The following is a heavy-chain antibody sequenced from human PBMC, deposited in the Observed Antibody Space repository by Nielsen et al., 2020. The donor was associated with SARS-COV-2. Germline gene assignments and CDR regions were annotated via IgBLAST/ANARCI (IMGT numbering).Heavy chain of an antibody. D-gene: IGHD3-16*01. CDR1: GFTFRTYS. V-gene: IGHV3-48*01. CDR3: ARAPTWYGMDV. J-gene: IGHJ6*02. CDR2: ISSSSSTI. Sequence: GGSLRLSCAASGFTFRTYSMNWVRQAPGKGLEWVSYISSSSSTIYYADSVKGRFTISRDNAKNSLYLQMNSLRAEDTAVYYCARAPTWYGMDVWGQGTTVTVSS.